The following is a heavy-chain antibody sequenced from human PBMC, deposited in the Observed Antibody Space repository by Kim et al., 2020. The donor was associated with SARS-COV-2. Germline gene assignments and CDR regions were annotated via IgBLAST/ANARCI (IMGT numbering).Heavy chain of an antibody. D-gene: IGHD3-10*01. CDR1: GGSFSGYY. CDR2: INHSGST. Sequence: SETLSLTCAVYGGSFSGYYWSWIRQPPGKGLEWIGEINHSGSTNYNPSLKSRVTISVDTSKNQFSLKLSSVTAADTAVYYCARHDDRSNCYGSGHRYRRAFDIWGQGTMVTVSS. J-gene: IGHJ3*02. CDR3: ARHDDRSNCYGSGHRYRRAFDI. V-gene: IGHV4-34*01.